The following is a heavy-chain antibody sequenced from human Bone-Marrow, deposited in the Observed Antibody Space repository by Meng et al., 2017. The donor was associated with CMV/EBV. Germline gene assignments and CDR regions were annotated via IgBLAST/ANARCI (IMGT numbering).Heavy chain of an antibody. J-gene: IGHJ6*02. D-gene: IGHD2-21*01. Sequence: GESLKISCAASGFTFSNSDMNWVRQAPGKGLEWVSGVSWNGSRTHYADSVKGRFIISRDNSRNFLYQQMNSLRPEDMAVYYCARVDTPTYCGGDCYSEMDVWGQGTTVTVSS. CDR1: GFTFSNSD. CDR3: ARVDTPTYCGGDCYSEMDV. V-gene: IGHV3-19*01. CDR2: VSWNGSRT.